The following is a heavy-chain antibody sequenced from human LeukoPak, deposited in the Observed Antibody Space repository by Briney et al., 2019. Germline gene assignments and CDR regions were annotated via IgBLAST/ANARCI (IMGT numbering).Heavy chain of an antibody. D-gene: IGHD6-25*01. CDR1: GGSISSSNYF. CDR2: IYYSGST. J-gene: IGHJ6*02. V-gene: IGHV4-39*01. Sequence: PSETLSLTSTVSGGSISSSNYFWGWIRQPPGKGLEWIGNIYYSGSTYYNPSLKSRVTISVDTSKNQFSLQLSSVTVADTAVYYCARQLYSSATVWGQGTTVTVSS. CDR3: ARQLYSSATV.